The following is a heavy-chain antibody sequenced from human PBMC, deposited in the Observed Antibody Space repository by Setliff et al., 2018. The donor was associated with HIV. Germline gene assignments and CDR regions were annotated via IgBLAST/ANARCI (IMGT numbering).Heavy chain of an antibody. J-gene: IGHJ5*02. D-gene: IGHD2-2*01. CDR3: ARDYFSSTRCYDLHNWFDP. CDR2: INSDNGNT. Sequence: ASVKVSCKASGYTLSTYALYWVRQAPGQRLEWMGWINSDNGNTKFSQKFQGRLTITADTAASTAYMELSSLRSEDTAVYYCARDYFSSTRCYDLHNWFDPWGQGTLVTVSS. CDR1: GYTLSTYA. V-gene: IGHV1-3*01.